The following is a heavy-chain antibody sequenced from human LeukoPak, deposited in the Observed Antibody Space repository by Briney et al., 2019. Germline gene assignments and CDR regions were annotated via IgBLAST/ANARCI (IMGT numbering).Heavy chain of an antibody. J-gene: IGHJ4*02. CDR1: GFTFSSHA. CDR3: AKDSSGYLQWLDY. V-gene: IGHV3-23*01. CDR2: ISGSGGST. Sequence: GGSLRLSCAASGFTFSSHAMNWVRQAPGKGLEWVPAISGSGGSTYYADSVKGRFTISRDNSKNTLYLQMNSLRAEDTAVYYCAKDSSGYLQWLDYWGQGTLVTVSS. D-gene: IGHD3-22*01.